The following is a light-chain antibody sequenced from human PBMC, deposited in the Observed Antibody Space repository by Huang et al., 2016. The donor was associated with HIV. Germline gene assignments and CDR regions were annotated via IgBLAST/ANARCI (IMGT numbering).Light chain of an antibody. Sequence: DIIMTQSPDSLAVSLGERVTLNCRSSQSVYSSSTSKDYMAWFQQKPGQPPRLPLFWASTREAGVPDRFSGSGSGTHFTLTIANLEAEDAAIYYCQQYYSSPQTFGQGTRVEVK. V-gene: IGKV4-1*01. CDR3: QQYYSSPQT. CDR2: WAS. J-gene: IGKJ1*01. CDR1: QSVYSSSTSKDY.